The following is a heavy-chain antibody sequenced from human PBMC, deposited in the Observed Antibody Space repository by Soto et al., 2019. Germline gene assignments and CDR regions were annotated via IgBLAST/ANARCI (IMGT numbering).Heavy chain of an antibody. J-gene: IGHJ6*02. CDR2: IYPGDSQT. CDR3: ARTAAAGKYYYGVDV. CDR1: GYSFTSYW. D-gene: IGHD6-13*01. Sequence: GESLKISCKGSGYSFTSYWIGWVRQMPGKGLEWVGIIYPGDSQTRYSPSVQGQVTISADKSITTAYLQWSSLKASDTAMYYCARTAAAGKYYYGVDVWGQGTTVTV. V-gene: IGHV5-51*01.